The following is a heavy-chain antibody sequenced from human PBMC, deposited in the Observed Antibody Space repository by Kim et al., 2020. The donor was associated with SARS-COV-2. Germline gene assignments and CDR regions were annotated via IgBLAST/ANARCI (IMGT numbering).Heavy chain of an antibody. V-gene: IGHV3-43*01. D-gene: IGHD3-10*01. CDR1: GFTFDDYA. Sequence: GGSLRLSSAASGFTFDDYAMHWVRQAPGKGLEWVSLVSWDGGSTYYADSVKGRFTISRDNSKTSLYLQMNSLRTEDTALYYCAKASSKYYYGSGLSLDYWGQGTLVTVSS. CDR2: VSWDGGST. J-gene: IGHJ4*02. CDR3: AKASSKYYYGSGLSLDY.